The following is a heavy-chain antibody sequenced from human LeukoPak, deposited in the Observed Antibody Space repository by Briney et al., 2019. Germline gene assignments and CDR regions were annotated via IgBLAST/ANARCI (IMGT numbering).Heavy chain of an antibody. V-gene: IGHV3-74*01. CDR2: INSDGSWT. Sequence: GGSLRLSCAASGNYLMHWVRQAPGKGLVWVSHINSDGSWTSYADSVKGRFTIPKDNAKNTVYLQMNNLRAEDTAVYYCVSFYEAYWGRGTLVTVSS. CDR1: GNYL. D-gene: IGHD2/OR15-2a*01. CDR3: VSFYEAY. J-gene: IGHJ4*02.